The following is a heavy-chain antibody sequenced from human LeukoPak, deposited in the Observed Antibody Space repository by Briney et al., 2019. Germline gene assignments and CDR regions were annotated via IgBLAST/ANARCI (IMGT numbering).Heavy chain of an antibody. CDR1: GFTVGSNY. CDR2: IYSGGST. V-gene: IGHV3-53*04. Sequence: GGSLRLSCAASGFTVGSNYMSWVRQAPGKGLEWVSVIYSGGSTYYADSVKGRFTISRHNSKNTLYLQMNSLRAEDTAVYYCARARDGYIEYYFDYWGQGTLVTVSS. D-gene: IGHD5-24*01. CDR3: ARARDGYIEYYFDY. J-gene: IGHJ4*02.